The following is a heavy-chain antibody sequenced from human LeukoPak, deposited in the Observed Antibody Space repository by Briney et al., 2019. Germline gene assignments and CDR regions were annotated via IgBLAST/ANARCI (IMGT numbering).Heavy chain of an antibody. CDR1: GYTFSDYH. J-gene: IGHJ5*02. V-gene: IGHV1-2*02. CDR2: INPNSGGT. Sequence: ASVKVSCKASGYTFSDYHMHWVRQAPGQGLEWMGWINPNSGGTNYAQKFQGRVTMTRDTSISTAYMELSRLRSDDTAVYYCAREGTIIVLMVYAMRGNWFDPWGQGTLVTVSS. CDR3: AREGTIIVLMVYAMRGNWFDP. D-gene: IGHD2-8*01.